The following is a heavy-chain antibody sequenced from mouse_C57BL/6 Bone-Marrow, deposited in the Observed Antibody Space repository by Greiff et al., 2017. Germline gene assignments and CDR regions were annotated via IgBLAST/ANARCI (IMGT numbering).Heavy chain of an antibody. J-gene: IGHJ2*01. V-gene: IGHV1-59*01. CDR1: GYTFTSYW. CDR2: IDPSDSYT. D-gene: IGHD4-1*01. Sequence: QVQLQQSGAELVRPGTSVKLSCKASGYTFTSYWMHWVKQRPGQGLEWIGVIDPSDSYTNYNQKFKGKATLTVDTSSSTAYMQLSSLTSEDSAVYYCAVNWDDYWGQGTTLTVSS. CDR3: AVNWDDY.